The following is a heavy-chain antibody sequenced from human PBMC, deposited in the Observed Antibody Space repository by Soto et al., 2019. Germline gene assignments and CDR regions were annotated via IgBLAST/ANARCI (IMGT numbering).Heavy chain of an antibody. Sequence: QVQLVESGGGVVQPGRSLRLSCAASGFTFSSYAMHWVRQAPGKGLEWVAVISYDGSNKYYADSVKGRFTISRDNSKNTLYLQMNSLRAEDTAVYYCATNLYYYYGMDVWGQGTTVTVSS. CDR2: ISYDGSNK. J-gene: IGHJ6*02. V-gene: IGHV3-30-3*01. CDR3: ATNLYYYYGMDV. CDR1: GFTFSSYA.